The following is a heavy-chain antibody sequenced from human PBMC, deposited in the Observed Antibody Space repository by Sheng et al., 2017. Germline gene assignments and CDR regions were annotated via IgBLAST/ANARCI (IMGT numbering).Heavy chain of an antibody. D-gene: IGHD6-19*01. J-gene: IGHJ4*02. Sequence: QVQLVQSGAEMKKPGASVKVSCKASGYTFTHYGIVWVRQAPGQGLEWVGWISGYNGDTKYAQKLQGRVTMTTDTSTTTASMDLRSLRSDDTAVYYCARATGSGWYLDNWGQGTLVTVSS. CDR3: ARATGSGWYLDN. V-gene: IGHV1-18*01. CDR1: GYTFTHYG. CDR2: ISGYNGDT.